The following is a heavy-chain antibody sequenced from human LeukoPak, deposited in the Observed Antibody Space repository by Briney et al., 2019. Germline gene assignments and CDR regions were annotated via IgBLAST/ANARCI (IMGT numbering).Heavy chain of an antibody. CDR3: ARWVRISVPNYGMDV. CDR1: GFTFSSYG. V-gene: IGHV3-33*01. Sequence: GRSLRLSCAASGFTFSSYGMHWVRQAPGKGLEWVAVIWYDGSNKYYADSVKGRFTISRDNSKNTLYLQMNSLRAEDTAVYYCARWVRISVPNYGMDVWGQGTTVTVSS. CDR2: IWYDGSNK. D-gene: IGHD2-15*01. J-gene: IGHJ6*02.